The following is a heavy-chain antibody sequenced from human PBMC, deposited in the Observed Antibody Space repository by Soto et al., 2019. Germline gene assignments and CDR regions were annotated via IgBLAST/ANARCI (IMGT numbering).Heavy chain of an antibody. CDR2: IKSKTDGGTT. D-gene: IGHD3-22*01. V-gene: IGHV3-15*01. Sequence: GGSLRLSCAASGFTFSNAWMSWVRQAPGKGLEWVGRIKSKTDGGTTDYAAPVKGRFTISRDDSKNTLYPQMNSLKTEDTAVYYCTTDDGTYYYDSSGPYYYGMDVWGQGTTVTVS. CDR1: GFTFSNAW. J-gene: IGHJ6*02. CDR3: TTDDGTYYYDSSGPYYYGMDV.